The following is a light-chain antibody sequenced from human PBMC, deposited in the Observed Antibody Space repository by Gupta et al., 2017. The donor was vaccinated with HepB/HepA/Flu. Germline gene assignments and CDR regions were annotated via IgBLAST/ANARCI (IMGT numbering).Light chain of an antibody. Sequence: SYALTQPPSVSVSPGQTASITCSGDKLGDKYACWYQQKPAQSPVLVIYKDSKRPAGSPGRFSGSNSGNTATLTIRGTQARDEADYYCQAWDSSTVVFGGGTKLTVL. CDR2: KDS. CDR3: QAWDSSTVV. J-gene: IGLJ2*01. V-gene: IGLV3-1*01. CDR1: KLGDKY.